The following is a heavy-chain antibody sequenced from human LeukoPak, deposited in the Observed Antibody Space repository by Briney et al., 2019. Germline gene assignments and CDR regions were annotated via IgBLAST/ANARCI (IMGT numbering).Heavy chain of an antibody. V-gene: IGHV4-59*01. J-gene: IGHJ4*02. CDR3: ARVPPYSSSIDY. D-gene: IGHD6-6*01. CDR2: IYYSGST. Sequence: NPSETLSLTCTVSGGSISSYYWSWIRQPPRKGLDWVGYIYYSGSTNYNPSLKSRVTISVDTSKNQFSLKLSSVTAADTAVYYCARVPPYSSSIDYWGQGTLVTVCS. CDR1: GGSISSYY.